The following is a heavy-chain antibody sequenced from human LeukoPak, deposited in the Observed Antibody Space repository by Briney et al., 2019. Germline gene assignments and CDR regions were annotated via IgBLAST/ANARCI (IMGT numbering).Heavy chain of an antibody. D-gene: IGHD3-10*01. CDR1: GFTFDTYA. V-gene: IGHV3-23*01. J-gene: IGHJ3*02. CDR2: IGNTET. CDR3: AKDAIRGNGIYDAFDI. Sequence: GGSLRLSCAASGFTFDTYAMSWVRQVPGKGLEWVSTIGNTETYYADSVKGRFTISRDNRQNTVYLQMTSLRAEDTAVYFCAKDAIRGNGIYDAFDIWGQGTRVTVSS.